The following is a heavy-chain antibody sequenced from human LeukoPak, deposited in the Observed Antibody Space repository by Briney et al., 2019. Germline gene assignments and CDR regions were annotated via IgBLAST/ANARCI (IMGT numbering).Heavy chain of an antibody. Sequence: GGSLRLFCAASGFTFSSYEMNWVRQARGKGLEGVSYISGSASSIYYADSVKGRFTISRDNDKNSLYLQMNSLRAEDMALYYCASIGGGGNYNYAFDIWGQGTMVTVSS. CDR3: ASIGGGGNYNYAFDI. D-gene: IGHD1-7*01. CDR1: GFTFSSYE. J-gene: IGHJ3*02. V-gene: IGHV3-48*03. CDR2: ISGSASSI.